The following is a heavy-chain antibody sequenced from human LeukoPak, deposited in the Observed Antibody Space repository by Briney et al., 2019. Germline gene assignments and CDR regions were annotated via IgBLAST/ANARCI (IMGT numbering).Heavy chain of an antibody. CDR3: ARLGFRTGDNSSADY. CDR2: IFYSGST. Sequence: KPSETLSLTCTVSGGSISGYYWSWIRQPPGKGLECLGYIFYSGSTNYNPSFKSRVSISLDTSKSQFSLKLTSVTAADTAMYYCARLGFRTGDNSSADYWGRGTQVTVSS. D-gene: IGHD2-8*02. CDR1: GGSISGYY. J-gene: IGHJ4*02. V-gene: IGHV4-59*08.